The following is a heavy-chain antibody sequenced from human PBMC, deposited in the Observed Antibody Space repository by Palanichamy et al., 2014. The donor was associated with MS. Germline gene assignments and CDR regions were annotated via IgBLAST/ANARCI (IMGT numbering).Heavy chain of an antibody. CDR2: INSDGSVP. CDR3: ASRGCSGGSCYWGIDY. D-gene: IGHD2-15*01. Sequence: EVQLVESGGGVVQPGGSLRLSCAASGFTFSSYWMHWVRRAPGKGLVWVSRINSDGSVPKYADFVKGRFTISRDNAQNTLYLQMNSLTAEDTAVYYCASRGCSGGSCYWGIDYWGQGALVTVSS. CDR1: GFTFSSYW. V-gene: IGHV3-74*03. J-gene: IGHJ4*02.